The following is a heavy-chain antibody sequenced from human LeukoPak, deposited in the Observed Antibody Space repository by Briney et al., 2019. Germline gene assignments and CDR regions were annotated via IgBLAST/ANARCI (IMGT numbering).Heavy chain of an antibody. CDR2: ISGSGGST. Sequence: PGGSLRLSCAASGFTFSTYAMTWVRLAPGRGLEWVSDISGSGGSTSYADSVKGRFTISRDNSKNTLYLQMNSLRAEDTAVYYCAKATYYDYLKAGYYYGMDVWGQGTTVTVSS. CDR1: GFTFSTYA. J-gene: IGHJ6*02. CDR3: AKATYYDYLKAGYYYGMDV. V-gene: IGHV3-23*01. D-gene: IGHD3-16*01.